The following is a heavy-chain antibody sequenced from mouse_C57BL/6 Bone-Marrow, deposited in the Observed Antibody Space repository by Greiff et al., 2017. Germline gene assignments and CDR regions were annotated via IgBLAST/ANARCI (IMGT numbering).Heavy chain of an antibody. V-gene: IGHV8-8*01. CDR2: IWWDDDK. Sequence: QVPLKESGPGILQPSQTLSLTCSFSGFSLSTFGMGVGWIRQPSGKGLEWLAHIWWDDDKYYNPALKSRLTISKDTSKYQVVLKIANVDTADTATYYWARTLNWDLFAYWGQGTLVTVSA. D-gene: IGHD4-1*02. J-gene: IGHJ3*01. CDR3: ARTLNWDLFAY. CDR1: GFSLSTFGMG.